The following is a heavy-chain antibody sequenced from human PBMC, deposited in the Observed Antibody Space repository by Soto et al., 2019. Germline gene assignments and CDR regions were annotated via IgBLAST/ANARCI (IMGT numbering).Heavy chain of an antibody. CDR2: ISYDGRNK. CDR1: GFTFSSYG. CDR3: AKLPAIVLVPAAMNYYYGMYV. D-gene: IGHD2-2*01. V-gene: IGHV3-30*18. J-gene: IGHJ6*02. Sequence: QVQLVESGGGVVQPGRSLRLSCAASGFTFSSYGMHWVRQAPGKGLEWVAVISYDGRNKYYADSVKGRFTFSRDNSKNTLYLQMNSLRAEDTAVYYCAKLPAIVLVPAAMNYYYGMYVWGQGNTVTVSS.